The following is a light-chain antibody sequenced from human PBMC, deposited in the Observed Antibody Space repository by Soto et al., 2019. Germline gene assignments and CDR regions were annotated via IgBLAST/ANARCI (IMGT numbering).Light chain of an antibody. J-gene: IGKJ1*01. V-gene: IGKV1-5*01. CDR2: GAS. Sequence: DIKMTQSPSTLSASEGDRVTITCRASESMSNCLAWYQQKPGKAPKLLISGASSLQSGVPSRFSGSASGTEFTLTISSLQPDNIATYYCQQYNDYWTFGQGTKVDI. CDR3: QQYNDYWT. CDR1: ESMSNC.